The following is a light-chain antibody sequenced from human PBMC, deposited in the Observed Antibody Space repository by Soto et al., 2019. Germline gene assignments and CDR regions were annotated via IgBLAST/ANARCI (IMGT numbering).Light chain of an antibody. CDR2: KAS. CDR1: QNISNW. V-gene: IGKV1-5*03. Sequence: DIQMTQSPSTLSASIGDRVTITCRASQNISNWLAWYQQKPGKAPKLLIYKASSLEGGVPSRFSGSASGTEFTLTISSLQPDDFATYYCQHYDGFPWTFGQGTKVAIK. J-gene: IGKJ1*01. CDR3: QHYDGFPWT.